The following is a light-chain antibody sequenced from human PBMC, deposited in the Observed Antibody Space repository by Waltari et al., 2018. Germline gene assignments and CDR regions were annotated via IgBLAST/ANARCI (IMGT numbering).Light chain of an antibody. J-gene: IGKJ2*01. Sequence: EIVLTQSPGTLSLSPGARATLSCRASQSVNSNYLAWFQQKPGQAPRLLIYDASTRATGIPDTFSGSGSGTDFTLTISRLEPEDFAVYYCQDYGSSGTFGQGTKLEIK. CDR1: QSVNSNY. CDR2: DAS. V-gene: IGKV3-20*01. CDR3: QDYGSSGT.